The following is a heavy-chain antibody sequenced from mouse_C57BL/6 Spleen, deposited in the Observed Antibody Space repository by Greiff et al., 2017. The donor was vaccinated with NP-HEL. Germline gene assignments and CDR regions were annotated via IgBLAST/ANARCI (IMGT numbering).Heavy chain of an antibody. CDR3: ARHEDDGNAFAY. D-gene: IGHD2-1*01. CDR1: GYTFTEYT. Sequence: QVHVKQSGAELVKPGASVKLSCKASGYTFTEYTIHWVKQRSGQGLEWIGWFYPGSGSIKYNEKFKDKATLTADKSSSTVYMELSRLTSEDSAVYFCARHEDDGNAFAYWGQGTLVTVSA. CDR2: FYPGSGSI. J-gene: IGHJ3*01. V-gene: IGHV1-62-2*01.